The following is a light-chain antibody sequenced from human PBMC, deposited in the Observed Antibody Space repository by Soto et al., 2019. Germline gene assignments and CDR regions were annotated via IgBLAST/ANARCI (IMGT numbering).Light chain of an antibody. Sequence: DIQMTQSPSSLSASVGDRVTITCRASQSISSYLNWYQQKPGKAPKLLIYDASSLESGVPSRFSGSGSGTEFTLTISSLQPDDFATYYCQQYNSYSGFTFGPGTKVDIK. CDR1: QSISSY. J-gene: IGKJ3*01. CDR3: QQYNSYSGFT. V-gene: IGKV1-5*01. CDR2: DAS.